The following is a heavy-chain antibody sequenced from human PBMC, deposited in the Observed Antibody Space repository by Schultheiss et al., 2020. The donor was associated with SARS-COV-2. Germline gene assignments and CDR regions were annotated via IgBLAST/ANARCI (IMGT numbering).Heavy chain of an antibody. V-gene: IGHV3-48*02. J-gene: IGHJ4*02. Sequence: GGSLRLSCAASGFTVSSNYMSWVRQAPVKGLEWVSSISSSSSTIYYADSVKGRFTISRDNAKNSLYLQMNSLRDEDTAVYYCARGRYYFDYWGQGTLVTVSS. CDR2: ISSSSSTI. CDR1: GFTVSSNY. CDR3: ARGRYYFDY.